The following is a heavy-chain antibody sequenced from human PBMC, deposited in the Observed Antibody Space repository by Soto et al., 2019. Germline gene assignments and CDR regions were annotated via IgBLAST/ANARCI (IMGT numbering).Heavy chain of an antibody. Sequence: GASVKVSCKASGYTFTSYGISWARQAPGQGLEWMGWISAYNGNTNYAQKLQGRVTMTTDTSTSTAYMELRSLRSDDTAVYYCARTMGYCTNGTCSDWLDPWGQGTLVTVSS. V-gene: IGHV1-18*01. D-gene: IGHD2-8*01. CDR3: ARTMGYCTNGTCSDWLDP. CDR1: GYTFTSYG. CDR2: ISAYNGNT. J-gene: IGHJ5*02.